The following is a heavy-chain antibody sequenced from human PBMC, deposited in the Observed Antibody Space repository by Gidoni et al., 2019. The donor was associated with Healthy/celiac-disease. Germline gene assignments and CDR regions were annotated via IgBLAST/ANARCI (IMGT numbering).Heavy chain of an antibody. D-gene: IGHD3-3*01. CDR3: AKDMAPSAFWSGYPQLDY. V-gene: IGHV3-43*01. CDR1: GVTLDGYT. Sequence: EVQLVASGGVGVQPGGSLRLSCAASGVTLDGYTMHWVRQAPGKGLEWVSLISWDCGSTYYADSVKGRFTISRDNSKNSLYLQMNSLRTEDTALYYCAKDMAPSAFWSGYPQLDYWGQGTLVTVSS. CDR2: ISWDCGST. J-gene: IGHJ4*02.